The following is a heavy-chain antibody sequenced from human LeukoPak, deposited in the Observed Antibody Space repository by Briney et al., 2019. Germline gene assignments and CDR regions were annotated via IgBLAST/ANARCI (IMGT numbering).Heavy chain of an antibody. CDR2: IYTSGST. CDR3: ARDPSAVAAGWFDP. J-gene: IGHJ5*02. Sequence: SQTLSLTCTVSGGSISSGSYYWSWIRQPAGKGLEWIGRIYTSGSTNYNPSLKSRVTISVDTSKSQFSLKLSSVTAADTAVCYCARDPSAVAAGWFDPWGQGTLVTVSS. CDR1: GGSISSGSYY. V-gene: IGHV4-61*02. D-gene: IGHD6-19*01.